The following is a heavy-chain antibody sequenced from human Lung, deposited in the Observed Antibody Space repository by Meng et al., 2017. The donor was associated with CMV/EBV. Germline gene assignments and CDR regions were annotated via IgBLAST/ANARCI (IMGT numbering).Heavy chain of an antibody. CDR1: GGSFSGYY. V-gene: IGHV4-34*01. D-gene: IGHD3-22*01. J-gene: IGHJ4*02. CDR3: ARGAYYFDTSGLFDY. CDR2: INHSGDT. Sequence: SXTXSLXCAVYGGSFSGYYWSWIRQPPGEGLEWIGEINHSGDTNYNPSLKSRVTISVDTSKNQFSLKLSSVTAADTAVYYCARGAYYFDTSGLFDYWGRGTLVTVSS.